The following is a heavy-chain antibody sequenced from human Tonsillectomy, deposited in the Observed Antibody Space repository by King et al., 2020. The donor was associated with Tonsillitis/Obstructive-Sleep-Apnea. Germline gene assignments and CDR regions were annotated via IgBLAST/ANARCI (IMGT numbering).Heavy chain of an antibody. V-gene: IGHV5-51*01. CDR2: IYPGDSDT. CDR3: ARALRFLEWFNWFDP. J-gene: IGHJ5*02. Sequence: VQLVESGAEVKKPGESLKISCKGSGYSFTSYWIGWVRQMPGKGLEWMGIIYPGDSDTSYSPSFQGQVTISADKSISTAYLQRSSLKASDTAMYYCARALRFLEWFNWFDPWGQGTLVTVSS. D-gene: IGHD3-3*01. CDR1: GYSFTSYW.